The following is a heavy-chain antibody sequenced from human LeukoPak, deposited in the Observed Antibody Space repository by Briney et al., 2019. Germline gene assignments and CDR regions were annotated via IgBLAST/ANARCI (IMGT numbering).Heavy chain of an antibody. Sequence: GWSLRLSCAASGNYWMHWVRQAPGKGLVWVSHINSDGSWTSYADSVKGRFTISKDNAKNAVYLQMNNLRAEDTAVYYCVSFYETYWGRGTLVTVSS. V-gene: IGHV3-74*01. CDR1: GNYW. CDR3: VSFYETY. D-gene: IGHD2-2*01. CDR2: INSDGSWT. J-gene: IGHJ4*02.